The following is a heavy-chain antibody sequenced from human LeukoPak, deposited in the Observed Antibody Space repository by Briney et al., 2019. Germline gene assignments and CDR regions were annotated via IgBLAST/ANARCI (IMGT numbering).Heavy chain of an antibody. CDR1: GDSVSSGSYY. V-gene: IGHV4-61*01. CDR2: IHHSGGT. CDR3: ARCFKDSGDYPYYFDQ. D-gene: IGHD1-26*01. Sequence: SETLSPTCTVSGDSVSSGSYYWSWIRQPPGKGLEWIAYIHHSGGTNYNPSLKSRVTISVDTSKNQFSLRLSSVDAADTAVYYCARCFKDSGDYPYYFDQWGQGTQVTVSS. J-gene: IGHJ4*02.